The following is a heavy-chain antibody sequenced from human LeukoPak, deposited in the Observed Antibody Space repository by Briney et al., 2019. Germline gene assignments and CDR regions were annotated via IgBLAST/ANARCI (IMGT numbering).Heavy chain of an antibody. CDR1: GGSVSSNSYY. CDR2: IYCSGST. V-gene: IGHV4-61*01. J-gene: IGHJ6*02. Sequence: PSETLSLTCTVSGGSVSSNSYYWGWIRQPPGKGLEWIGYIYCSGSTNYNPSLKSRVTISVDTSKNQFSLKLSSVTAADTAVYYCARDGTVTTHYYYGMDVWGQGTTVTVSS. D-gene: IGHD4-17*01. CDR3: ARDGTVTTHYYYGMDV.